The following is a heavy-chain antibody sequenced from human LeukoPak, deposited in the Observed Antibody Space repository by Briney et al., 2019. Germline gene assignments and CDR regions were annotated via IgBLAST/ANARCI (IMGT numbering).Heavy chain of an antibody. J-gene: IGHJ4*02. CDR1: GFTFNAFG. CDR3: AKECYDRSGYCFDY. D-gene: IGHD3-22*01. Sequence: GGSLRLSCAASGFTFNAFGMNWVRQAPGKGLEWVSYIGTASGAIYYADSVKGRFTISRDSAKNSLYLQMNSLRAEDTAVYYCAKECYDRSGYCFDYWGQGTLVTVSS. V-gene: IGHV3-48*01. CDR2: IGTASGAI.